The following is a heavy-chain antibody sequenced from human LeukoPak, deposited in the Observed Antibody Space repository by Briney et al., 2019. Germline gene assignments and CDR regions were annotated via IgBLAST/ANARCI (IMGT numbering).Heavy chain of an antibody. Sequence: GGSLRLSCAASGFTFSNYWMSWVRQAPGKGLEWVANTHGSEKYYVDSVTGRFTISRDNAKNSLSLQMNSLRAEDTAVYYCARETPYGSLTFDYWGQGTLVTVSS. CDR3: ARETPYGSLTFDY. V-gene: IGHV3-7*03. CDR1: GFTFSNYW. D-gene: IGHD3-10*01. J-gene: IGHJ4*02. CDR2: THGSEK.